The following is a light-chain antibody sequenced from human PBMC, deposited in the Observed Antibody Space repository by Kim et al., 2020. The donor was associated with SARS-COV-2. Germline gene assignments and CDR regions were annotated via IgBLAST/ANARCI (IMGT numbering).Light chain of an antibody. CDR1: QGISSY. J-gene: IGKJ2*01. Sequence: SASSGDRVPLSCRMSQGISSYFAWYQQKPGKAPELLIYAASTLQSGVPSRFSGSGSGTDFTLTISCLQSEDFATYYCQQYYSFPYTFGQGTKLEI. V-gene: IGKV1D-8*01. CDR3: QQYYSFPYT. CDR2: AAS.